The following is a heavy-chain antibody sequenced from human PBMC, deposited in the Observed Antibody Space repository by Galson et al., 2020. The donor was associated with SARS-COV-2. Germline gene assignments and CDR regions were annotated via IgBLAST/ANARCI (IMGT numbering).Heavy chain of an antibody. Sequence: SQTLSLTCTVSGGSITNGGYYWNWIRQHPGKGLEWIGDISDSGSTHYNPSLKSRVTISVDTSKNQFSLNLRSMTAADTAVYYCARDRGRIELGKTGGGLDYWGRGSLVTVSS. CDR1: GGSITNGGYY. CDR2: ISDSGST. V-gene: IGHV4-31*03. D-gene: IGHD3-10*01. CDR3: ARDRGRIELGKTGGGLDY. J-gene: IGHJ4*02.